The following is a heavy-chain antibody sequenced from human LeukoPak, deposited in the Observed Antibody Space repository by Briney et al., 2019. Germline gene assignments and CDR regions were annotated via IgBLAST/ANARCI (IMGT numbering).Heavy chain of an antibody. D-gene: IGHD3-10*01. V-gene: IGHV3-21*04. CDR2: ITSSGRYI. CDR1: GFTFSSYS. CDR3: AKDRRHTVSGGYFDL. J-gene: IGHJ2*01. Sequence: GGSLRLSCAASGFTFSSYSMNWVRQAPGKGLEWVSSITSSGRYIYYADSVKGRFTISRDNAKNSLYLQMNSLRAGDTALYYCAKDRRHTVSGGYFDLWGRGTLVIVSS.